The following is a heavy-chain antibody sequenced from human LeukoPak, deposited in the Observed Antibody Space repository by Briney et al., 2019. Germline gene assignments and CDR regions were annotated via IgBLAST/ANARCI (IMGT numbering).Heavy chain of an antibody. CDR1: GASIRSGDYY. J-gene: IGHJ3*02. V-gene: IGHV4-30-4*01. D-gene: IGHD2-15*01. CDR3: ARDCSGGSCYGAFDI. Sequence: PSQTLSLTCTVSGASIRSGDYYWSWIRQPPGKGLEWIGYIYDSGSTYYNPSLKSRITISVDTSENRFSLKLSSVTATDTAVYSCARDCSGGSCYGAFDIWGQGTMVTVSS. CDR2: IYDSGST.